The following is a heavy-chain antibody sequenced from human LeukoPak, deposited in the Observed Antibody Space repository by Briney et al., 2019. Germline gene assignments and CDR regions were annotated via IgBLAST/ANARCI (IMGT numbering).Heavy chain of an antibody. Sequence: SETLSLTCTVSGGSISSYYWNWIRQPPGKGLEWIGFIYYSGTTNYNPSLKSRVTISVDTSKNQFSLKLSSVTAADTAVYYCARRDDYGDYVDYYYYMDVWAKGPRSPSP. CDR3: ARRDDYGDYVDYYYYMDV. J-gene: IGHJ6*03. CDR1: GGSISSYY. D-gene: IGHD4-17*01. CDR2: IYYSGTT. V-gene: IGHV4-59*12.